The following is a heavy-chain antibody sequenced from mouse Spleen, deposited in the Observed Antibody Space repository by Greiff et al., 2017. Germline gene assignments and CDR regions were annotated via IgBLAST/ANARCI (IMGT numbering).Heavy chain of an antibody. J-gene: IGHJ1*03. V-gene: IGHV5-16*01. CDR2: INYDGSST. CDR3: ARALLSKWYFDV. D-gene: IGHD2-3*01. Sequence: EVQLVESEGGLVQPGSSMKLSCTASGFTFSDYYMAWVRQVPEKGLEWVANINYDGSSTYYLDSLKSRFIISRDNAKNILYLQMRSLKSEDTATYYCARALLSKWYFDVWGTGTPVTVSS. CDR1: GFTFSDYY.